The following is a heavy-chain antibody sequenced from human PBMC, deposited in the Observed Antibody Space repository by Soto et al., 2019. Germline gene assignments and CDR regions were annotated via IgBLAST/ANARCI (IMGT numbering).Heavy chain of an antibody. D-gene: IGHD3-22*01. J-gene: IGHJ3*02. CDR3: ARPALPYYYDSSGHLDDAFDI. V-gene: IGHV5-51*01. Sequence: GESLKISCKGSGYSFTSYLVGWVRQMPGKGLEWMGIIYPGGSDTRYSPSFQGQVTISADKSISTAYLQWSSLKASDTAMYYCARPALPYYYDSSGHLDDAFDIWGQGTMVTVSS. CDR1: GYSFTSYL. CDR2: IYPGGSDT.